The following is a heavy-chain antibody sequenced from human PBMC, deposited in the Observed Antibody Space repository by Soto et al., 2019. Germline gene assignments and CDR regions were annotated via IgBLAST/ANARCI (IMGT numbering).Heavy chain of an antibody. CDR2: ISHDGGRI. CDR1: GFTFSSYD. J-gene: IGHJ6*02. CDR3: AREYMNIYVMDF. D-gene: IGHD3-9*01. Sequence: QVQLVESGGGVVQPGRSLRLSCAASGFTFSSYDMHWVRQAPGKGLEWVAHISHDGGRINYADSAKCRFTISRDNSKNEVDFQMNRQRAEETSVYFCAREYMNIYVMDFWGQGTTVTVSS. V-gene: IGHV3-30*14.